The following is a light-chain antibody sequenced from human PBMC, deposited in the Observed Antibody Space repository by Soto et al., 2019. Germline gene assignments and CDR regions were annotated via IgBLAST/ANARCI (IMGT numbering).Light chain of an antibody. V-gene: IGKV3-20*01. J-gene: IGKJ1*01. Sequence: IVLTQSPGTLSLSPGERATLSCRASQSVSSIYLAWYQQKPGQAPRLLIYGASSRATGIPDRFSGSGSGTDFPLTISRLEPEDFAVYYCQQYGSSPPVTFGQGTKVEIK. CDR3: QQYGSSPPVT. CDR2: GAS. CDR1: QSVSSIY.